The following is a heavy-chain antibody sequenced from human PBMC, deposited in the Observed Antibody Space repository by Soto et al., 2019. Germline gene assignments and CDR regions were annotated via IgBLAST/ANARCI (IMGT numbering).Heavy chain of an antibody. CDR2: IYSAGAT. D-gene: IGHD3-16*01. J-gene: IGHJ4*02. V-gene: IGHV3-66*01. CDR1: GFTVNSHY. CDR3: GRAYYGSIWGGFDS. Sequence: GESLKISCAASGFTVNSHYMSWVRQAPGKGLEWVSLIYSAGATYYTDSVKGRFTMSRDNSKNTVYLQMNSLRAEDTAVYYCGRAYYGSIWGGFDSWGQGTLVTVSS.